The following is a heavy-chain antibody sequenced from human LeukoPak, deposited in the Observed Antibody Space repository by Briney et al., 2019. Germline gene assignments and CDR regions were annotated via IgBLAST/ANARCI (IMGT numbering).Heavy chain of an antibody. D-gene: IGHD2-15*01. CDR2: INPNSGDT. CDR1: GYRFTDYF. J-gene: IGHJ4*02. Sequence: ASVKVSCKASGYRFTDYFMHWVRQAPGQGLEWMGWINPNSGDTDYAQKFQGRVTLTRDASFGTAYMELTRLRSDDTAVYYCATPTERLLPDYWGQGTLVTVSS. CDR3: ATPTERLLPDY. V-gene: IGHV1-2*02.